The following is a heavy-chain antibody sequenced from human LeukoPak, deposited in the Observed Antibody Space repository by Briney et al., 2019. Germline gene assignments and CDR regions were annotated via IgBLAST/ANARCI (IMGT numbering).Heavy chain of an antibody. CDR2: ISYDGSNK. D-gene: IGHD3-22*01. Sequence: GGSLRLSCAASGFTFSSYAMHWVRQAPGKGLEWVAVISYDGSNKYYADSVKGRFTISRDNAKNSLYLQMNSLRAEDTALYYCARENYLYSSGYYGAFDIWGQGTMVTVSS. CDR3: ARENYLYSSGYYGAFDI. J-gene: IGHJ3*02. V-gene: IGHV3-30-3*01. CDR1: GFTFSSYA.